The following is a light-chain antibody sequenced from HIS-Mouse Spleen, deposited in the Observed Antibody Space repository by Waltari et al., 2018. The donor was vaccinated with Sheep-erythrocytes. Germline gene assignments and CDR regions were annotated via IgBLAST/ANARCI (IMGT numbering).Light chain of an antibody. Sequence: QSALTQPRSVSGSPGQSVTISCTGTSSDVGGYNYVSWYQQHPGKAPKLMIYEASKRRSGVPDRFSGSKSGNTASLTISGLQADDEADYYCCSYAGSYVVFGGGTKLTVL. J-gene: IGLJ2*01. V-gene: IGLV2-11*01. CDR1: SSDVGGYNY. CDR3: CSYAGSYVV. CDR2: EAS.